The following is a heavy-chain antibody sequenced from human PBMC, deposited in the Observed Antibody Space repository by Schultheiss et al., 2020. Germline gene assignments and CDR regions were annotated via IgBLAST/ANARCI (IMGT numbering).Heavy chain of an antibody. Sequence: SETLSLTCTVSGGSISSGSYYWGWIRQPPGKGLEWIGSIYHSGSTYYNPSLKSRVTISVDTSKNQFSLKLSSVTAADTAVYYCARASSSSGCNFWGQGTLVTVSS. CDR3: ARASSSSGCNF. V-gene: IGHV4-39*07. D-gene: IGHD6-19*01. CDR2: IYHSGST. CDR1: GGSISSGSYY. J-gene: IGHJ4*02.